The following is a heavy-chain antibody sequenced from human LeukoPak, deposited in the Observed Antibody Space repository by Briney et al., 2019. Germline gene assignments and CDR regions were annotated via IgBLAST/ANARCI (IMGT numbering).Heavy chain of an antibody. CDR1: GFTFSTYS. J-gene: IGHJ4*02. D-gene: IGHD1-26*01. V-gene: IGHV3-48*01. CDR3: ARDRGMPTRNDALWSEVGQIYEARYRGQGAGH. CDR2: IRNSGSVI. Sequence: GGSLRLSCAASGFTFSTYSMNWVRQAPGKGLEWISYIRNSGSVIYYADSVKGRFTISRDNGKNSVYLQMNSLRAEDTAVYYCARDRGMPTRNDALWSEVGQIYEARYRGQGAGHWGQGTLVTVSS.